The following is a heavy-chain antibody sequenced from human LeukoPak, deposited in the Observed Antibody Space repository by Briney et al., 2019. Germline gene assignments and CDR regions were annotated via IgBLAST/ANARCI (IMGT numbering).Heavy chain of an antibody. V-gene: IGHV3-23*01. CDR3: AKDRDIAAGTEKATYGLDV. CDR1: AFTSSNYA. D-gene: IGHD6-13*01. CDR2: ISFSGGRG. Sequence: GGSLRLSCAASAFTSSNYAMSWVRQAPGKGLEWVSGISFSGGRGYYADSVKGRFTISRDNSKNTLYLQMNSLRVEDTAVYYCAKDRDIAAGTEKATYGLDVWGKGTTVTVSS. J-gene: IGHJ6*04.